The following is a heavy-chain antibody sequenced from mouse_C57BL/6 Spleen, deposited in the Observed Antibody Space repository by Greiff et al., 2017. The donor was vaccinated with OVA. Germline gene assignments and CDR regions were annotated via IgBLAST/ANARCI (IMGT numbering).Heavy chain of an antibody. J-gene: IGHJ4*01. CDR3: TALWSYYAMDY. CDR2: IRNKANNHAT. Sequence: EVQLVESGGGLVQPGGSMKLSCAASGFTFSDAWMDWVRQSPEKGLEWVAEIRNKANNHATYYAESVKGRFTISRDDSKSSVYLQMNSLRAEDTGIYYCTALWSYYAMDYWGQGTSVTVYS. CDR1: GFTFSDAW. V-gene: IGHV6-6*01. D-gene: IGHD1-1*02.